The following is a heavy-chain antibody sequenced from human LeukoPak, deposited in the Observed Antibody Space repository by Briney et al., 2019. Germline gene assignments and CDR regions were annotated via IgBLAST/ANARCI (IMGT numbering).Heavy chain of an antibody. CDR3: ARKYSSSSYYYYYYMDV. CDR2: ISAYNGNT. J-gene: IGHJ6*03. V-gene: IGHV1-18*01. Sequence: GASVKVSCKASGYTFTSYGISWVRQAPGQGLEWMGWISAYNGNTNYAQKLQGRVTMTTDTSTSTAYMELRSLRSDDTAVYNCARKYSSSSYYYYYYMDVWGKGTTVTVSS. D-gene: IGHD6-6*01. CDR1: GYTFTSYG.